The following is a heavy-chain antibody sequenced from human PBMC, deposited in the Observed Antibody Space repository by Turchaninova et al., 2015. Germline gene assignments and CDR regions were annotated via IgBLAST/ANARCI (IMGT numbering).Heavy chain of an antibody. CDR3: ARDLLQYDY. D-gene: IGHD2-15*01. CDR1: GGSFSGYY. J-gene: IGHJ4*02. Sequence: QVPLQQWGAGLLKPSENLSPTSSVYGGSFSGYYWRWIRQPAGKGLELIGESNHSGSTNYNPSLKSRVTISVDTSKNQFSLKLSSVTAADTAVYYCARDLLQYDYWGQGTLVTVSS. V-gene: IGHV4-34*01. CDR2: SNHSGST.